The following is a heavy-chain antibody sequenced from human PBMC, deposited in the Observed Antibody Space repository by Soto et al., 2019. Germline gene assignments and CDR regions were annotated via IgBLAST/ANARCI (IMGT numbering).Heavy chain of an antibody. CDR3: AREGCSSSSSGYYYYYMDV. V-gene: IGHV3-11*01. J-gene: IGHJ6*03. CDR1: GFTFSDYY. Sequence: PGGSLRLSCAASGFTFSDYYMSWIRQAPGKGLEWVSYISSSGSTIYYADSVKGRFTISRDNAKNSLYLQMNSLRAEDTAVYYCAREGCSSSSSGYYYYYMDVWGKGTTVTSP. D-gene: IGHD2-2*01. CDR2: ISSSGSTI.